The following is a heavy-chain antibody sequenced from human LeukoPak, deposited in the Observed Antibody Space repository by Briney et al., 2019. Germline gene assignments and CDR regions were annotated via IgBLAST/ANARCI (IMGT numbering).Heavy chain of an antibody. V-gene: IGHV4-59*10. D-gene: IGHD3-9*01. CDR2: IYTSGST. J-gene: IGHJ6*03. Sequence: SSETLSLTCAVYGGSFSGYYWSWIRQPAGKGLEWIGRIYTSGSTNYNPSLKSRVTISVDTSKNQFSLKLSSVTAADTAVYYCARVPGYPDYYYYYYIDVWGKGTTVTVSS. CDR1: GGSFSGYY. CDR3: ARVPGYPDYYYYYYIDV.